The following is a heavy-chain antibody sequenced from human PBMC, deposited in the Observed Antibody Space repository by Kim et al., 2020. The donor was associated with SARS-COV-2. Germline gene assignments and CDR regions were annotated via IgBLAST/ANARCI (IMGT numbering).Heavy chain of an antibody. V-gene: IGHV1-18*01. D-gene: IGHD4-4*01. J-gene: IGHJ6*03. CDR1: GYTFTSYG. Sequence: ASVKVSCKASGYTFTSYGISWVRQAPGQGLEWMGWISAYNGNTNYAQKLQGRVTMTTDTSTSTAYMELRSLRSDDTAVYYCARDRGYSSTSRYYYYYMDVWGKGTTVTVSS. CDR3: ARDRGYSSTSRYYYYYMDV. CDR2: ISAYNGNT.